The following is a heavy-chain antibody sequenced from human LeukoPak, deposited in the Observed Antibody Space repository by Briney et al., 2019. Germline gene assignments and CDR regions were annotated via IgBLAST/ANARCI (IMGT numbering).Heavy chain of an antibody. D-gene: IGHD3-9*01. CDR3: ARVDYDILTGYHQWCFDY. V-gene: IGHV3-21*01. CDR1: GFTFSSYW. CDR2: ISSSSYI. J-gene: IGHJ4*02. Sequence: GGSLRLSCAASGFTFSSYWMSWVRQAPGKGLEWVSSISSSSYIYYADSVKGRFTISRDNAKNSLYLQMNSLRAEDTAVYYCARVDYDILTGYHQWCFDYWGQGTLVTVSS.